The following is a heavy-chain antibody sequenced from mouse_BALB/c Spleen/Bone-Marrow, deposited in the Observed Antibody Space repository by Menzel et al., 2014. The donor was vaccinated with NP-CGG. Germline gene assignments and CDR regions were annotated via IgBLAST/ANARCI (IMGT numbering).Heavy chain of an antibody. J-gene: IGHJ1*01. D-gene: IGHD2-4*01. Sequence: VQLQQSGPELVKPGASVKMSCKASGYTFTDYVISWVKQRTRQGLEWIGEIYPGSGSTYYNEKFKGKATLTADKSSNTAYMQLSSLTSEDSAVYFCARHYDYDWYFDVWGAGTTVTVSS. V-gene: IGHV1-77*01. CDR3: ARHYDYDWYFDV. CDR2: IYPGSGST. CDR1: GYTFTDYV.